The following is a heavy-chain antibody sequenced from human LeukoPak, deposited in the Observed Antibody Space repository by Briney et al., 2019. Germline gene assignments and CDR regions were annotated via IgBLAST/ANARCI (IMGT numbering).Heavy chain of an antibody. V-gene: IGHV2-5*01. CDR1: GFSLSTRGVG. D-gene: IGHD3-9*01. Sequence: SGPTLVKPTQTLTLTCTFSGFSLSTRGVGVGWIRQPPGKAPEWPALIYWNNDNRYSPSLKSRLTITKDTSKNQVVLTMTNMDPVDTATYYCASSRYDILTGHYNFDYWGQGTLVTVSS. CDR2: IYWNNDN. J-gene: IGHJ4*02. CDR3: ASSRYDILTGHYNFDY.